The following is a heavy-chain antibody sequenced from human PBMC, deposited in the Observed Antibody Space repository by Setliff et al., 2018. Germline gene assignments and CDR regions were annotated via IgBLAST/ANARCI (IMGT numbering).Heavy chain of an antibody. CDR1: GGSISSSSYY. Sequence: SETLSLTCTVSGGSISSSSYYWGWIRQPPGKGLEWIGSTYYSGSTYYNPSLKSRVTISVDTSKNQFSLKLSSVTAADTAVYYCARTLYDYDILTGPGYYFDYWGQGTLVTVSS. V-gene: IGHV4-39*07. D-gene: IGHD3-9*01. CDR2: TYYSGST. CDR3: ARTLYDYDILTGPGYYFDY. J-gene: IGHJ4*02.